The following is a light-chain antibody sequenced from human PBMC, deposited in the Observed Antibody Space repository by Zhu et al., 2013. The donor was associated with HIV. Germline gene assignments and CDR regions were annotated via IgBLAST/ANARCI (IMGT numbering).Light chain of an antibody. V-gene: IGKV1-5*01. CDR1: QSISSW. J-gene: IGKJ2*01. CDR3: QQYNSYSSYT. Sequence: DIQMTQSPSTLSASVGDRVTITCRASQSISSWLAWYQQKPGKAPKLLMYGVSTLHTGVPLRFVGSGSGTEFTLTISSLQPDDFATYYCQQYNSYSSYTFGQGTKVEIK. CDR2: GVS.